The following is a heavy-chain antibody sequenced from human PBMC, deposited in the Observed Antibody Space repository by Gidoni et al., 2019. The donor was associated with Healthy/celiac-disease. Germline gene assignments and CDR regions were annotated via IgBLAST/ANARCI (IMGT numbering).Heavy chain of an antibody. V-gene: IGHV3-30-3*01. CDR1: GFTFSSYA. J-gene: IGHJ6*02. CDR2: ISYDGSNK. D-gene: IGHD4-17*01. Sequence: QVQLVESGGGVVQPGRSLRLSCAASGFTFSSYAMHWVRQAPGKGLEWVAVISYDGSNKYYADSVKGRFTISRDNSKNTLYLQMNSLRAEDTAVYYCARVGDYVRWYYYYGMDVWGQGTTVTVSS. CDR3: ARVGDYVRWYYYYGMDV.